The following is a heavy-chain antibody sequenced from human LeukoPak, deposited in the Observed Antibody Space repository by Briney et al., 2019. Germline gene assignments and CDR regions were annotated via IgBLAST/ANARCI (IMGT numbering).Heavy chain of an antibody. D-gene: IGHD1-26*01. Sequence: SETLSLTCTVSGGSISSGGYYWSWIRQHPGKGLEWIGYIYYSGSTYYNPSLKSRVTISVDTSKNQFSLNLSSVTAADTAVYYCARSQFELPADYWGQGTLVTVSS. J-gene: IGHJ4*02. CDR1: GGSISSGGYY. CDR3: ARSQFELPADY. CDR2: IYYSGST. V-gene: IGHV4-31*03.